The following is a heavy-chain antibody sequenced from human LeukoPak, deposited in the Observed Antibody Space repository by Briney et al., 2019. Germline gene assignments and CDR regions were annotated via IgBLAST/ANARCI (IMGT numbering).Heavy chain of an antibody. J-gene: IGHJ4*02. V-gene: IGHV3-30*04. CDR1: GFTFSSYA. D-gene: IGHD2-21*01. CDR2: ISYDGSNK. CDR3: AREIPAAAAHSFDY. Sequence: GRCLRLSCAAAGFTFSSYAMHWVRQAPGEGREWVAVISYDGSNKYYADSVKGRFTISRDNSKNTLYLQMNSLRAEDTAVYYCAREIPAAAAHSFDYWGQGTLVTVSS.